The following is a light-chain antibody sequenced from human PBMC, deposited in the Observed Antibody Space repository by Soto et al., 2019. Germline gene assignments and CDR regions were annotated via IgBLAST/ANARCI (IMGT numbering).Light chain of an antibody. CDR1: QTVSSY. J-gene: IGKJ4*01. Sequence: IVLTQSPGTLSLSPGERATLSCRASQTVSSYLAWYQQKRGQAPRLLIYDSSNRATGIPARFSGSGSGADFTLTISSLEPEDFALYYCQQHINWPLTFGGGTKVDIK. CDR3: QQHINWPLT. CDR2: DSS. V-gene: IGKV3-11*01.